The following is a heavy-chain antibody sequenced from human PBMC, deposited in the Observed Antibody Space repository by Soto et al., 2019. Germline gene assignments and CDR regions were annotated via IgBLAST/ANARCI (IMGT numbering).Heavy chain of an antibody. Sequence: EVQLVESGGGLVQPGAALRLSCAASGFTFTKYWMHWVRLAPGKGPVWVSYISSDGTTTDYADSVKGRFTISRDNANNMTYLQMDSLRVDDTAVYYCAIQDCTNDVCLEAAVTVGGALEYWGQGAQVTVAS. D-gene: IGHD2-8*01. CDR3: AIQDCTNDVCLEAAVTVGGALEY. CDR2: ISSDGTTT. V-gene: IGHV3-74*01. CDR1: GFTFTKYW. J-gene: IGHJ4*02.